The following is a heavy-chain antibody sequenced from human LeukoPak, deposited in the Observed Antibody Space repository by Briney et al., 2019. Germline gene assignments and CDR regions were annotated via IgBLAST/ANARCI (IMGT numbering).Heavy chain of an antibody. V-gene: IGHV3-30-3*01. Sequence: GRSLRLSCAASGFTFSSYAMHWVRQAPGEGLEWVAVISYDGSNKYYADSVKGRFTISRDNSKNTLYLQMNSLRAEDTAVYYCARSRDGYNGNFDYWGQGTLVTVSS. CDR3: ARSRDGYNGNFDY. CDR1: GFTFSSYA. CDR2: ISYDGSNK. D-gene: IGHD5-24*01. J-gene: IGHJ4*02.